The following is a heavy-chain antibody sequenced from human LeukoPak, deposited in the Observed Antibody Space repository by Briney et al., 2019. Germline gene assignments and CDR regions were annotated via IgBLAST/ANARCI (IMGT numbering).Heavy chain of an antibody. V-gene: IGHV3-53*01. CDR3: ARGEYYGSGSYSI. D-gene: IGHD3-10*01. CDR1: GFTVSSNY. J-gene: IGHJ4*02. Sequence: PGGSLRLSCAASGFTVSSNYMSRVRQAPGKGLEWVSVIYSGGSTYYADSVKGRFTISRDNSKNTLYLQMNSLRAEDTAVYYCARGEYYGSGSYSIWGQGTLVTVSS. CDR2: IYSGGST.